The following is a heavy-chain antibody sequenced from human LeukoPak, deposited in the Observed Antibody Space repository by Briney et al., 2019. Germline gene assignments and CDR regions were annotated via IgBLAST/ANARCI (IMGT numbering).Heavy chain of an antibody. V-gene: IGHV1-69-2*01. J-gene: IGHJ4*02. CDR3: ATNRVGGSGYGIDY. CDR1: GYTFTDYY. D-gene: IGHD3-22*01. CDR2: VDPEDGET. Sequence: ATVKISCKDSGYTFTDYYMHWVQQAPGKGLEWMGLVDPEDGETIYAEKFQGRVTITADTSTDTAYMELSSLRSEDTAVYYCATNRVGGSGYGIDYWGQGTLVTVSS.